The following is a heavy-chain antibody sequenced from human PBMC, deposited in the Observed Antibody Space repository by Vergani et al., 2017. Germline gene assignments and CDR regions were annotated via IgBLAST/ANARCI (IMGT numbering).Heavy chain of an antibody. V-gene: IGHV1-69*01. D-gene: IGHD3-22*01. Sequence: QVQLVQSGAEVKKPGSSVKVSCKASGGTFSSYAISWVRQAPGQGLEWMGGIIPIFGTANYAQKFQGRVTITADDSTSKADMELSSLRSEDAAGNYCARAHLRITMIENYYYYMDVWGKGTTVTVSS. CDR1: GGTFSSYA. J-gene: IGHJ6*03. CDR3: ARAHLRITMIENYYYYMDV. CDR2: IIPIFGTA.